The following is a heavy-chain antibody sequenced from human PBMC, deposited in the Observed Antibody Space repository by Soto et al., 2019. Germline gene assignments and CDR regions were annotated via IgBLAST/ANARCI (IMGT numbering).Heavy chain of an antibody. J-gene: IGHJ4*02. V-gene: IGHV4-59*08. Sequence: SETLSLTCTVSGGSISSYYWSWIRQPPGKGLEWIGYIYCSGSTYYNPSLKSRVTISVDTSKNQFSLKLSPVTAADTAVYYCARAFDILTRYYFDYWGQGTLVTVSS. CDR3: ARAFDILTRYYFDY. CDR2: IYCSGST. D-gene: IGHD3-9*01. CDR1: GGSISSYY.